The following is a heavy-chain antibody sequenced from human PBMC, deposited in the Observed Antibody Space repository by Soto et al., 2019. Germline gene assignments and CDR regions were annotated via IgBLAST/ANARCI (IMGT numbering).Heavy chain of an antibody. V-gene: IGHV3-74*03. CDR2: ISNDGSST. CDR3: ARDSLGSSREFDY. Sequence: EVQLVESGGGLVQPGGSLRLSCAASGFTFSSYWMHWVRQAPGQGLVWVSRISNDGSSTMYADAVKGRFTISRDNAKNTLYLQRKSLRAEDTAFYLCARDSLGSSREFDYWGQGTLVTVSS. CDR1: GFTFSSYW. D-gene: IGHD6-13*01. J-gene: IGHJ4*02.